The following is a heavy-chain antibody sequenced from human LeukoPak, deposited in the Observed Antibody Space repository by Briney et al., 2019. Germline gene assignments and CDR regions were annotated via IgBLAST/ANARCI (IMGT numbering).Heavy chain of an antibody. V-gene: IGHV1-2*02. CDR2: FNPNSGGT. D-gene: IGHD3-22*01. J-gene: IGHJ4*02. Sequence: ASVKVSCKASGSTFTGYYMHWVRQAPGQGLGWMGWFNPNSGGTNYAQKFQGRVTMTRDTSNSTAYMELSRLRSDDTAVYYCARIVTMIVYALDYWGQRTLVPVSS. CDR1: GSTFTGYY. CDR3: ARIVTMIVYALDY.